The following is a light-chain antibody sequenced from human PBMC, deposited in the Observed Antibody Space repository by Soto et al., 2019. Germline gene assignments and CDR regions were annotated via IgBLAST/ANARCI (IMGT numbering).Light chain of an antibody. Sequence: DIQMTQSPSSLSASIGDRVTITCRASQSIDTYLSWYQKKPGKAPKLLMFGVSNLESGVPSRISGSGSGTASHPPITSLEVAVFPTYYCHQGYPLPVPFGEGPGWRSN. V-gene: IGKV1-39*01. CDR1: QSIDTY. J-gene: IGKJ4*01. CDR2: GVS. CDR3: HQGYPLPVP.